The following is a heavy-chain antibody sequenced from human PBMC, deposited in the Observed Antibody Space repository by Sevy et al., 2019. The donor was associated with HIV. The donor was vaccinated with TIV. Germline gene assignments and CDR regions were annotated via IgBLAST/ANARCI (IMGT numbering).Heavy chain of an antibody. Sequence: GGSLRLPCAASGFTFSRYAMNWVRQAPGKGLEWVAVISSDGRNKYYADSVKGRFTISRDNSKNTLYLQMNSLRSEDTAMYYCARDKGESSSSFLGELSHWGQGTLVTVSS. V-gene: IGHV3-30*04. CDR2: ISSDGRNK. J-gene: IGHJ4*02. CDR1: GFTFSRYA. D-gene: IGHD3-16*02. CDR3: ARDKGESSSSFLGELSH.